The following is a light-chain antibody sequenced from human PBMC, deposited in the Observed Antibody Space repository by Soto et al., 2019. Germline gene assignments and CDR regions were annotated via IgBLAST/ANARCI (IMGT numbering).Light chain of an antibody. CDR3: GSWDSSLSAYV. V-gene: IGLV1-51*01. J-gene: IGLJ1*01. CDR2: DDD. Sequence: QSVLTQPPSASGTPGQTVTISCSGSSSNIGSNTVNWYQQFPGTAPKLLIYDDDKRPSGIPDRFSGSKSGTSATLGITGFQTGDEADYYCGSWDSSLSAYVFATGTKLTVL. CDR1: SSNIGSNT.